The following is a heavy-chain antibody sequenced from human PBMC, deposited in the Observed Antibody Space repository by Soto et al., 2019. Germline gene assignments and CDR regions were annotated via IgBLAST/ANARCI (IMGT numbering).Heavy chain of an antibody. V-gene: IGHV4-59*01. CDR2: IYYSGST. CDR1: GGSISSYY. J-gene: IGHJ4*02. CDR3: ASASEKHLTHPKFDY. D-gene: IGHD7-27*01. Sequence: PSETLSLTCTVSGGSISSYYWSWIRQPPGKGLEWIGYIYYSGSTNYNPSLKSRVTISVDTSKNQFSLKLSSVTAADTAVYYCASASEKHLTHPKFDYLGQGTLLTVSS.